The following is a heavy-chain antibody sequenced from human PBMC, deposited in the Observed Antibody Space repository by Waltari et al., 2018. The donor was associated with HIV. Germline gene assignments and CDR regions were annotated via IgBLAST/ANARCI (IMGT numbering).Heavy chain of an antibody. J-gene: IGHJ4*02. V-gene: IGHV1-46*03. CDR1: GYSFSNFS. CDR3: GRGTTDYINY. CDR2: VNADGGGT. Sequence: VHLLQSGPEMRKPGASVTVSCMTSGYSFSNFSIHWVRQALGQGRVWGGAVNADGGGTVYSEAFPTRLSLTADTSTNTAYLQLTDLTPADVATYFCGRGTTDYINYWGQGSLVTVSS. D-gene: IGHD4-4*01.